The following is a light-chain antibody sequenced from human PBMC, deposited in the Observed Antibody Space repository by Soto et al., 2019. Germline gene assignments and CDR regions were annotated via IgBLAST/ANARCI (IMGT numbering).Light chain of an antibody. V-gene: IGKV1-39*01. CDR3: QQSYRSPYT. CDR1: QSINIY. Sequence: IHMTQSPSSLSASVGDSVTVTCRASQSINIYLNWYQQKPGKAPTLLIYGASSLQSGVPSRFTGGGSRTDFTLTTSSLQPEDFATYYCQQSYRSPYTFGQGTKLEIK. J-gene: IGKJ2*01. CDR2: GAS.